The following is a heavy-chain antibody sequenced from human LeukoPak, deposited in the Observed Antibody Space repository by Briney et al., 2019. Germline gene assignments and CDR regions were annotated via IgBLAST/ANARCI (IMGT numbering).Heavy chain of an antibody. V-gene: IGHV4-39*01. Sequence: PSQTLSLTCTVSGGSISSSSYYWGWIRQPPGKGLEWIGSIYYSGSTYYIPSLKSRVTISVDTSKNQFSLKLSSVTAADTAVYYCARHDCSSTSCSTAFDYWGQGTLVTVSS. J-gene: IGHJ4*02. CDR3: ARHDCSSTSCSTAFDY. CDR2: IYYSGST. D-gene: IGHD2-2*01. CDR1: GGSISSSSYY.